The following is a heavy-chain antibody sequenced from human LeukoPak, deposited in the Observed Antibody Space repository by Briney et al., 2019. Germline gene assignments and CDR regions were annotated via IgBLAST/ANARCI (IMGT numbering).Heavy chain of an antibody. J-gene: IGHJ5*02. Sequence: GGSLRLSCAASGFTFSIYAMSWVRQAPGKGLEWVSAISGSGGSTYYADSVKGRFTISRDNSKNTLYLQMNSLRAEDTAVYYCAKSYSSGWFMGDNWFDPWGQGTLVTVSS. CDR1: GFTFSIYA. D-gene: IGHD6-19*01. CDR3: AKSYSSGWFMGDNWFDP. CDR2: ISGSGGST. V-gene: IGHV3-23*01.